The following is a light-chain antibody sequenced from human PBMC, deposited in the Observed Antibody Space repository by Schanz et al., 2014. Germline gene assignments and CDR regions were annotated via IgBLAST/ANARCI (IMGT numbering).Light chain of an antibody. J-gene: IGKJ1*01. CDR2: DAS. Sequence: DIQMTQSPSTLSASVGDRVTITCRASQSISTLLAWYQQKPGKAPKLLIYDASSLESGVPSRFSGSGSGTEFTLTISSLQPDDFATYYCQQYNNWQRTFGQGTKVEIK. CDR1: QSISTL. V-gene: IGKV1-5*01. CDR3: QQYNNWQRT.